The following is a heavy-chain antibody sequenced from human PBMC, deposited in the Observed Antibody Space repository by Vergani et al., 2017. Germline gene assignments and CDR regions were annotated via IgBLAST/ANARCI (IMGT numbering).Heavy chain of an antibody. CDR2: IIPIFDST. D-gene: IGHD6-19*01. CDR1: GGSFNNYA. J-gene: IGHJ5*02. V-gene: IGHV1-69*01. CDR3: ARDFEVAVAGTVGAWFDP. Sequence: QVQLEQSGPEVKKPGSSVKVSCKASGGSFNNYAVNWVRQAPGHGLEWMGGIIPIFDSTNYAQRFQGRVTITADDSMSTVYMELTSLRSEDTAVYYCARDFEVAVAGTVGAWFDPWGQGTLVTVSS.